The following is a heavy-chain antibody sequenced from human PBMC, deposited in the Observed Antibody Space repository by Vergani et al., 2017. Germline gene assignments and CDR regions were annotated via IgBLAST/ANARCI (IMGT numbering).Heavy chain of an antibody. V-gene: IGHV2-5*08. D-gene: IGHD4-11*01. CDR1: GFSLSTSGVS. Sequence: QVTLRESGPALVKPTQTLTLTCTFSGFSLSTSGVSVGWIRQPPGKALEWLALIYWDDEKRYSPSLNSRLTITKDTSKNPVVLTMTSLDPVDTATYYCAHRETRRDAFDIWGQGTMVTVSS. CDR2: IYWDDEK. CDR3: AHRETRRDAFDI. J-gene: IGHJ3*02.